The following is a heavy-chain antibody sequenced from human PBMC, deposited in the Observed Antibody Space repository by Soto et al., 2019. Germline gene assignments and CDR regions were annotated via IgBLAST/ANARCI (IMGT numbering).Heavy chain of an antibody. Sequence: PGGALRLSCAASGFTFSSYWMSWVRQAPGKGLEWVANIKQDGSEKYYVDSVKGRFTISRDNAKNSLYLQMNSLRAEDTAVYYCARDKDGDYVTLFYYYYYGMDVWGQGTTVTVSS. J-gene: IGHJ6*02. D-gene: IGHD4-17*01. CDR3: ARDKDGDYVTLFYYYYYGMDV. CDR2: IKQDGSEK. V-gene: IGHV3-7*05. CDR1: GFTFSSYW.